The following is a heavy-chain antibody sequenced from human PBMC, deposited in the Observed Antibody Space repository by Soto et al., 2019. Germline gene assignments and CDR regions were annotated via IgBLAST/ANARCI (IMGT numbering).Heavy chain of an antibody. D-gene: IGHD2-8*02. Sequence: ASVKVSCKASGYTFTGYYMHWVRQAPGQGLEWMGWINPNSGGTNYAQQFQGRVTMTRATSIRPAYMELSMLRSDDTVVYYCARDPASWCLRRILDYWGQGTLVTVSS. CDR2: INPNSGGT. J-gene: IGHJ4*02. CDR3: ARDPASWCLRRILDY. V-gene: IGHV1-2*02. CDR1: GYTFTGYY.